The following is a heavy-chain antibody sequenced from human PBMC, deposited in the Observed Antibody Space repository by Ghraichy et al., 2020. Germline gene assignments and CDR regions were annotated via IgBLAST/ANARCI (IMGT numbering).Heavy chain of an antibody. J-gene: IGHJ4*02. CDR2: IYYSGST. D-gene: IGHD3-10*01. V-gene: IGHV4-39*01. CDR3: ARLVDITLWFGEPAGYYFDY. CDR1: GGSISSSSYY. Sequence: SETLSLTCTVSGGSISSSSYYWGWIRQPPGKGLEWIGSIYYSGSTYYNPSLKSRVTISVDTSKNQFSLKLSSVTAADTAVYYCARLVDITLWFGEPAGYYFDYWGQGTLVTVSS.